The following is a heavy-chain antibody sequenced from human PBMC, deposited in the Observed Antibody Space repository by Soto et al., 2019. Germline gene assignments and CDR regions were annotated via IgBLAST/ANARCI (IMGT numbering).Heavy chain of an antibody. CDR3: ARHVRQWLAKNWFDP. D-gene: IGHD6-19*01. Sequence: EXLKISCKCSGYXCTSYLVVWVRHMPGKGLEWMGIIYPGYSDTRYSPSFQGQVTISADKSISTAYLQWSSMKASDTAMYYCARHVRQWLAKNWFDPWGRGTLGTVSS. CDR2: IYPGYSDT. V-gene: IGHV5-51*01. J-gene: IGHJ5*02. CDR1: GYXCTSYL.